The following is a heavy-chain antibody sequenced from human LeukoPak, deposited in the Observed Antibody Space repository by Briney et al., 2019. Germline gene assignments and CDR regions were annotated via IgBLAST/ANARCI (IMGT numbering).Heavy chain of an antibody. J-gene: IGHJ3*02. CDR3: ARDQYYYDSSGFTLDAFDI. CDR1: GYTFTSYY. V-gene: IGHV1-46*01. CDR2: INPSGGST. D-gene: IGHD3-22*01. Sequence: ASVKVSCKASGYTFTSYYMHWVRQAPGQGLEWMGIINPSGGSTSYAQKFQGRVTMTRDMSTSTVYMELSSLRSEDTAVYYCARDQYYYDSSGFTLDAFDIWGQGTMVTVSS.